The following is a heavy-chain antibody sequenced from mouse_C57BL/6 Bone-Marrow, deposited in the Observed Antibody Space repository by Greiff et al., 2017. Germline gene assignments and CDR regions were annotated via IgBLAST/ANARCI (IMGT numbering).Heavy chain of an antibody. Sequence: EVQLQQPGAELVRPGSSVKMSCKTSGYTFTSYCIHWVKQRPGQGLEWIGNIYPGNGYTEYNEKFKGKATLTLDTSSSTAYMQLSSLTSEDSAFYFYARDYDGDGPFAYWDQGTLVTVSA. CDR3: ARDYDGDGPFAY. D-gene: IGHD2-4*01. V-gene: IGHV1-58*01. CDR1: GYTFTSYC. J-gene: IGHJ3*01. CDR2: IYPGNGYT.